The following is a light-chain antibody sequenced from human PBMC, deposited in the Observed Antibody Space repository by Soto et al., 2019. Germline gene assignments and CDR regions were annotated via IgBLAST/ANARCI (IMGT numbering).Light chain of an antibody. Sequence: QSVLTQSPSASGTPGQGVIISCSGSSSNIGSNTVDWYQQLPGTAPKLLIYSNIQRPSGVPDRFSGSKSDTSASLAIRGLQSEDEADYFCAAWDGSLSAYVFGTGTKVTVL. CDR1: SSNIGSNT. V-gene: IGLV1-44*01. J-gene: IGLJ1*01. CDR2: SNI. CDR3: AAWDGSLSAYV.